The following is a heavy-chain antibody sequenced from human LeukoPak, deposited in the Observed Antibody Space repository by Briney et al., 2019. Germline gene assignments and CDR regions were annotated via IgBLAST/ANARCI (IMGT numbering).Heavy chain of an antibody. V-gene: IGHV3-21*01. CDR2: ISSSSSYI. Sequence: GGSLRLSCAASGFTFSSYSMNWVRQAPGPGLEWVSSISSSSSYIYYADSVKGRFTISRDNAKNSLYLQMNSLRAEDTAVYYCARRLGYCSGGSCQRAGWFDPWGQGTLVTVSS. CDR3: ARRLGYCSGGSCQRAGWFDP. CDR1: GFTFSSYS. J-gene: IGHJ5*02. D-gene: IGHD2-15*01.